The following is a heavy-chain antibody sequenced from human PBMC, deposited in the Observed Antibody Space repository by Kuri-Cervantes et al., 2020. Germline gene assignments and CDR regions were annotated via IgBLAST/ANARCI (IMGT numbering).Heavy chain of an antibody. V-gene: IGHV3-21*01. J-gene: IGHJ4*02. CDR3: ATLSDMYQLLLDY. CDR1: GFTFSSYS. D-gene: IGHD2-2*01. Sequence: GGSLRLSCAASGFTFSSYSMNWVRQAPGKGLECVSSISSSSSYIYYADSVKGRFTISRDNAKNSLYLQMNSLRDEDTAVYYCATLSDMYQLLLDYWGQGTLVTVSS. CDR2: ISSSSSYI.